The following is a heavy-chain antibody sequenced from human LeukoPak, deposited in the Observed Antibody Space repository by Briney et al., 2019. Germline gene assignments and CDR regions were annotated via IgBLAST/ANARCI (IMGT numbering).Heavy chain of an antibody. V-gene: IGHV3-53*01. CDR3: ASLSGVWDTGDKKWFDP. CDR1: GFTVSSNS. D-gene: IGHD2-8*02. CDR2: IYSDNT. Sequence: GGSLRLSCTVSGFTVSSNSMSWVRQAPGKGLEWVSFIYSDNTHYSDSVKGRFTISRDNAENTVYLQTNSLRVEDTAMYYCASLSGVWDTGDKKWFDPWGQGTLVTVSS. J-gene: IGHJ5*02.